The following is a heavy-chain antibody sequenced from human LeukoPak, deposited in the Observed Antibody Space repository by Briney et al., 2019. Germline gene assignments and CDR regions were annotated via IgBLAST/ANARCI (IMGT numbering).Heavy chain of an antibody. CDR3: ARSKAQQLWSAFDY. J-gene: IGHJ4*02. CDR1: GFTFTKYW. V-gene: IGHV4-59*08. Sequence: GSLRLSCAASGFTFTKYWMTWIRQSPGRGLEWIGCVFYGGSTNYNPSLKSRVTISVDTSKNQFSLKLSSVTAADTAVYYCARSKAQQLWSAFDYWGQGTLVTVSS. D-gene: IGHD5-18*01. CDR2: VFYGGST.